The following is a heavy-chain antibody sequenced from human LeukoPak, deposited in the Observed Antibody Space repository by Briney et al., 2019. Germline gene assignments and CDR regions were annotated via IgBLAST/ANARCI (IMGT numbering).Heavy chain of an antibody. J-gene: IGHJ4*02. V-gene: IGHV4-34*01. Sequence: SETLSLTCAVYSGSFSGYYRSWIRQPQGKGLEWIGEINHSGSTNYNPSLKSRVTISVDTSKNQFSLKLSSVTAADTAVYYCARGRTMVRGVTLDYWGQGTLVTVSS. CDR2: INHSGST. CDR1: SGSFSGYY. CDR3: ARGRTMVRGVTLDY. D-gene: IGHD3-10*01.